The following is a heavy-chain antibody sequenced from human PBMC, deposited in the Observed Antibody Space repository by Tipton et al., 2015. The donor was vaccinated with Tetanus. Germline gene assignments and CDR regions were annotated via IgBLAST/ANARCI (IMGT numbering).Heavy chain of an antibody. CDR2: MYSGGDT. CDR1: GYNFSHYS. Sequence: QLVQSGADVKKPGESLKISCQISGYNFSHYSIGWVRQMPGKGLEWVSVMYSGGDTYYVDSVKGRFSISRDSAKNTLYLQMNSLRVEDTAVYYCVRDGGSSGWLAYWGQGTLVTVSS. V-gene: IGHV3-53*01. J-gene: IGHJ4*02. D-gene: IGHD6-19*01. CDR3: VRDGGSSGWLAY.